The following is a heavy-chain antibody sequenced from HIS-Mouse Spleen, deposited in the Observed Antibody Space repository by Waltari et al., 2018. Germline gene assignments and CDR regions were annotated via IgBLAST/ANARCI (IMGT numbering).Heavy chain of an antibody. J-gene: IGHJ4*02. D-gene: IGHD1-26*01. Sequence: QVQLVESGGGVVQPGRSLRLSCAASGFTFSSYGMHWVLQAPGKVLEWVAVISYDGNNKDYAESVKGRFTISRDNSKNTLYLQMNSLRAEDTAVYYCAKDRGSQFDYWGQGTLVTVSS. V-gene: IGHV3-30*18. CDR1: GFTFSSYG. CDR2: ISYDGNNK. CDR3: AKDRGSQFDY.